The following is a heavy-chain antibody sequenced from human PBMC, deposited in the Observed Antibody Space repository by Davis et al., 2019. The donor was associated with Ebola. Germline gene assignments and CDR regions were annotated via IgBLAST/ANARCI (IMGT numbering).Heavy chain of an antibody. CDR2: ISHSEREK. D-gene: IGHD3-3*01. V-gene: IGHV3-30*04. CDR1: GFTFRNYA. CDR3: ARAVFHEVLDY. Sequence: GESLKISCAASGFTFRNYAMHWVRQAPGKGLEWVAVISHSEREKFYADSVKGRFTISRDNSENTLYLQMNSLTADDTAVYYCARAVFHEVLDYWGQGTPVTVSS. J-gene: IGHJ4*02.